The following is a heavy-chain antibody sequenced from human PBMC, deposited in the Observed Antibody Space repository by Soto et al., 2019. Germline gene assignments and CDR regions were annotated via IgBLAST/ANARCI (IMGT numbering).Heavy chain of an antibody. CDR3: ARDYLGTYYDFWSGYLYFDY. V-gene: IGHV1-18*01. CDR1: GYTFTSYG. J-gene: IGHJ4*02. D-gene: IGHD3-3*01. Sequence: ASVKVSCKASGYTFTSYGISWVRQAPGQGLEWMGWISAYNGNTNYAQKLQGRVTMTTDTSTSTAYMELRSLRSDDTAVYYCARDYLGTYYDFWSGYLYFDYWGQGTLVTVSS. CDR2: ISAYNGNT.